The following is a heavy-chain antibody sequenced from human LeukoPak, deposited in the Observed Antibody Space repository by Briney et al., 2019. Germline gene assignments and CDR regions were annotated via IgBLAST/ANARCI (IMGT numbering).Heavy chain of an antibody. V-gene: IGHV3-30-3*01. CDR3: VRDARGSLDY. CDR2: MAFDGSDI. Sequence: SGGSLRLSCAASGFTFSTTAMHWGRQAPGKGLESVAIMAFDGSDINYIDSVKGRFTISRDNSKNTLYLEMNSLRTEDTAVYYCVRDARGSLDYWGQGTLVTVSS. CDR1: GFTFSTTA. J-gene: IGHJ4*02.